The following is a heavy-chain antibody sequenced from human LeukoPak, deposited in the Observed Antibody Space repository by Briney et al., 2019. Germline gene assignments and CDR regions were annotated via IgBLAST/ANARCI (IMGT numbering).Heavy chain of an antibody. CDR1: GGSIRSSSYY. D-gene: IGHD3-10*01. V-gene: IGHV4-39*07. Sequence: SETLSLTCTSSGGSIRSSSYYWGWIRQPPGKGLERIATVSYSGSAYYNPSLKSRVTISVDTSKNQSSLKLSSVTAADTAVYYCARDWRGSEDWFDPWGQGTLVTVSS. CDR3: ARDWRGSEDWFDP. CDR2: VSYSGSA. J-gene: IGHJ5*02.